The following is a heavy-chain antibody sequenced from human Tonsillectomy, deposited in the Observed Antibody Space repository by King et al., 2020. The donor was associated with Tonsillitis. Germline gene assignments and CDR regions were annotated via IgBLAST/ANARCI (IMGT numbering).Heavy chain of an antibody. J-gene: IGHJ6*02. CDR3: ATPNPMRYSHFGMDL. CDR2: LNPDSGDT. Sequence: VQLVESGAEVKKPGASVNVSCKASGFTFTVHFIHWVRQAPGQGLEWMGWLNPDSGDTNYPQIFQGRVTMTRDTSMSTAYMEVSRLRSDDTAVYYCATPNPMRYSHFGMDLGGQGTTVASSS. CDR1: GFTFTVHF. V-gene: IGHV1-2*02. D-gene: IGHD1-14*01.